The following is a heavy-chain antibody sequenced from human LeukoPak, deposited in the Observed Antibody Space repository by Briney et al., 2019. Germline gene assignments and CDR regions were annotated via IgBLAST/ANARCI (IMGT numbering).Heavy chain of an antibody. CDR1: GGSISSYY. D-gene: IGHD2-8*01. CDR3: ARMGVYYYYYYMDV. CDR2: IYYSGST. V-gene: IGHV4-59*01. Sequence: SETLSPTCTVSGGSISSYYWSWIRQPPGKGLEWIGYIYYSGSTNYNPSLKSRVTISVDTSKNQFSLKLSSVTAADTAVYYCARMGVYYYYYYMDVWGKETTVTVSS. J-gene: IGHJ6*03.